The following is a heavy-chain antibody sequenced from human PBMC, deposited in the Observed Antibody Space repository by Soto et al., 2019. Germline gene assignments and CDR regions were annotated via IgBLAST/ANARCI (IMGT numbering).Heavy chain of an antibody. V-gene: IGHV1-3*01. Sequence: ASVKVSCKASGYTFTSYAMHWVRQAPGQRLEWMGWINAGNGNTKYSQKFQGRVTITADESTSTAYMELSSLRSEDTAVYYCARGDYYGSGSYWLFGYYGMDVWGQGTTVTVSS. CDR2: INAGNGNT. CDR3: ARGDYYGSGSYWLFGYYGMDV. CDR1: GYTFTSYA. J-gene: IGHJ6*02. D-gene: IGHD3-10*01.